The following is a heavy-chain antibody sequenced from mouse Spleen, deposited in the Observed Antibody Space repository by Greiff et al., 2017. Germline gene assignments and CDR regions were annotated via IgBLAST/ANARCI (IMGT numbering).Heavy chain of an antibody. CDR3: ARGGYDGYYGEVWFAY. D-gene: IGHD2-3*01. J-gene: IGHJ3*01. CDR1: GFTFSSYA. V-gene: IGHV5-9-1*01. CDR2: ISSGGSYT. Sequence: EVKLMESGGGLVKPGGSLKLSCAASGFTFSSYAMSWVRQTPEKRLEWVATISSGGSYTYYPDSVKGRFTISRDNAKNTLYLQMSSLRSEDTAMYYCARGGYDGYYGEVWFAYWGQGTLVTVSA.